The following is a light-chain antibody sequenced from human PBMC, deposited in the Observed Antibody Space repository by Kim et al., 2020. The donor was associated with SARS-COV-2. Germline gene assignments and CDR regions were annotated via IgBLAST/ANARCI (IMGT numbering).Light chain of an antibody. J-gene: IGKJ4*01. Sequence: ATINCKSSQTVLYSSNNKNYLAWYQQRPGQPPKLLIYGASTRESGVPDRFGGSGSGTDFTLTISSLQAEDVAVYYCQQYYSSPPAFGGGTKVDIK. CDR1: QTVLYSSNNKNY. CDR3: QQYYSSPPA. CDR2: GAS. V-gene: IGKV4-1*01.